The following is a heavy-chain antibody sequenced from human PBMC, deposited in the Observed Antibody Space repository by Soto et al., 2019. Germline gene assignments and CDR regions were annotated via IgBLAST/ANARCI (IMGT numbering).Heavy chain of an antibody. CDR2: TSADNSNT. CDR1: GYNFTNYG. J-gene: IGHJ6*02. CDR3: AREGQQLFLENYYYYYYMVV. V-gene: IGHV1-18*01. D-gene: IGHD6-13*01. Sequence: ASVKLSCKASGYNFTNYGISWVRQAPGQGLEWMGWTSADNSNTRYAQKLQGRVTMTTDTSTNTAYLELRSLRSDDTAVFYCAREGQQLFLENYYYYYYMVVLGQGITVSVSS.